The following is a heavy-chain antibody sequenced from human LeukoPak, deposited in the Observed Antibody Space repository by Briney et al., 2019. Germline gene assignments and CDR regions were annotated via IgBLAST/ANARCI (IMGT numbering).Heavy chain of an antibody. J-gene: IGHJ6*03. CDR1: GFTFNRDT. CDR2: IQYDGSNE. CDR3: AKDRCSNGIGCYYYYMDV. D-gene: IGHD2-8*01. Sequence: GGSLRLSCADSGFTFNRDTMHWVRQAPGKGLEWVAYIQYDGSNEQYADSVKGRFSISRDSSKNILYLQMNSLRAEDTAVYYCAKDRCSNGIGCYYYYMDVWGKGTTVTISS. V-gene: IGHV3-30*04.